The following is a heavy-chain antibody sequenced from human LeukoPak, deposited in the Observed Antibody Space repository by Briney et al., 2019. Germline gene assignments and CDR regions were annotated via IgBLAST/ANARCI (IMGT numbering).Heavy chain of an antibody. D-gene: IGHD3-10*01. CDR3: AREPIRGVFYFDS. CDR1: GFTFSSYW. CDR2: IKYGASEK. Sequence: GGSLRLSCAASGFTFSSYWMSWVRQAPGKGLEWVANIKYGASEKIYVDSAKGRFTISRDNAQNSLYLQMNSLRAEDTAVYYCAREPIRGVFYFDSWGQGTLVTVSS. J-gene: IGHJ4*02. V-gene: IGHV3-7*03.